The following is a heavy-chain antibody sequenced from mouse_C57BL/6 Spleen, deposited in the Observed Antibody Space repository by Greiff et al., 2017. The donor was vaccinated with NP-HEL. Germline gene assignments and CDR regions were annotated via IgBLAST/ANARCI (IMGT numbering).Heavy chain of an antibody. V-gene: IGHV5-16*01. CDR1: GFTFSDYY. CDR2: INYDGSST. Sequence: DVHLVESEGGLVQPGSSMKLSCTASGFTFSDYYMAWVRQVPEKGLEWVANINYDGSSTYYLDSLKSRFIISRDNAKNILYLQMSSLKSEDTATYYCARDGYYYGSSGYYFDYWGQGTTLTVSS. CDR3: ARDGYYYGSSGYYFDY. J-gene: IGHJ2*01. D-gene: IGHD1-1*01.